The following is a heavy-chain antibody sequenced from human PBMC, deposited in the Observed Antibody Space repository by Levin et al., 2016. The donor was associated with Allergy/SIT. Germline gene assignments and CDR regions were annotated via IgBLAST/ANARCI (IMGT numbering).Heavy chain of an antibody. CDR3: ARERSPSSWSTTKGTFDY. J-gene: IGHJ4*02. D-gene: IGHD6-13*01. Sequence: ASVKVSCKASGYTFTSNTMHWVRQAPGERLEWMGWINVGNGNTRYSQKFQGRVIISRDTSTSTAYMELRSLRSDDTAVYYCARERSPSSWSTTKGTFDYWGQGTLVTVSS. CDR1: GYTFTSNT. V-gene: IGHV1-3*01. CDR2: INVGNGNT.